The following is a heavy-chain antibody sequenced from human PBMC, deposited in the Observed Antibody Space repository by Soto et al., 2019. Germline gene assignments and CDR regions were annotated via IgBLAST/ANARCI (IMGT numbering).Heavy chain of an antibody. CDR2: INPNSGGT. Sequence: GASVKVSCKASGYTFTGYYTHWVRQAPGQGLEWMGWINPNSGGTNYAQKFQGRVTMTRDTSISTAYMELSRLRSDDTAVYYCARVPYSSSWYYFDYWGQGTLVTVS. D-gene: IGHD6-13*01. CDR3: ARVPYSSSWYYFDY. J-gene: IGHJ4*02. CDR1: GYTFTGYY. V-gene: IGHV1-2*02.